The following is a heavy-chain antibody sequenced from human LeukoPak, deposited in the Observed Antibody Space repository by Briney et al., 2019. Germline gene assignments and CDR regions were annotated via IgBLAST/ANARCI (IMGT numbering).Heavy chain of an antibody. J-gene: IGHJ4*02. CDR2: IIPILGVA. V-gene: IGHV1-69*04. Sequence: SVKVSCKASGGTFSSYAISWVRQAPGQGLEWMGRIIPILGVANYAQKFQGRVTITADKSTSTAYMELSSLRSEDTAVYYCARVPQTRLNWELPDYWGQGTLVTVSS. D-gene: IGHD1-7*01. CDR1: GGTFSSYA. CDR3: ARVPQTRLNWELPDY.